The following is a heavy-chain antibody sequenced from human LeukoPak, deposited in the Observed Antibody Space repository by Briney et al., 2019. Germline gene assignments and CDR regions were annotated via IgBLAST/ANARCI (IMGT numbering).Heavy chain of an antibody. D-gene: IGHD3-16*01. CDR2: IYSDEGDT. J-gene: IGHJ3*02. V-gene: IGHV3-74*01. CDR1: GFTFSRYR. CDR3: ASSTDSLGNFDI. Sequence: PGGSLRLSCAASGFTFSRYRMHWVRRAPGKGVVWVSRIYSDEGDTNYAESVKGRFTISRDNAKNTLFLQMNSLRAEDTAVYYCASSTDSLGNFDIWGQGTMVTVSS.